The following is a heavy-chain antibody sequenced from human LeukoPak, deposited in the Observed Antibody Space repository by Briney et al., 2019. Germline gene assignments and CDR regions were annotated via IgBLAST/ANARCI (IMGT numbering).Heavy chain of an antibody. CDR3: AIERALYGDYRRPLDY. Sequence: ASVKVSCKASGGTFSSYAISRVRQAPGQGLEWMGRIIPIFGTANYAQKFQGRVTITTDESTSTAYMELSSLRSEDTAVYYCAIERALYGDYRRPLDYWGQGTLVTVSS. V-gene: IGHV1-69*05. CDR2: IIPIFGTA. J-gene: IGHJ4*02. D-gene: IGHD4-17*01. CDR1: GGTFSSYA.